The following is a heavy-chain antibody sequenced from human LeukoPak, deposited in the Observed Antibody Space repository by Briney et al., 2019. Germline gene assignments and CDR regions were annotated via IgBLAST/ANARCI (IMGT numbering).Heavy chain of an antibody. J-gene: IGHJ6*03. CDR3: ARDYYDILTGYFPYHYYYYMDV. CDR2: MNPNSGNT. D-gene: IGHD3-9*01. CDR1: GYTFTSYD. V-gene: IGHV1-8*01. Sequence: ASVKVSCKASGYTFTSYDINWVRQATGQGLEWMGWMNPNSGNTGYAQKFQGRVTMTRNTSISTAYMELSSLRSEDTAVYYCARDYYDILTGYFPYHYYYYMDVWGKGTTVTISS.